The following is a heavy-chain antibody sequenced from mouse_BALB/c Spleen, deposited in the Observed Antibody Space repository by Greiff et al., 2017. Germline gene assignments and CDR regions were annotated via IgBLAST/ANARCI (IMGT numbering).Heavy chain of an antibody. CDR2: ISSGSSTI. Sequence: EVQRVESGGGLVQPGGSRKLSCAASGFTFSSFGMHWVRHAPEKGLEWVAYISSGSSTIYYADTVKGRFTISRDNPKNTLFLQMTSLRSEDTAMYYCARSRCYGTDYWGQGTTLTVSS. CDR3: ARSRCYGTDY. J-gene: IGHJ2*01. D-gene: IGHD1-2*01. CDR1: GFTFSSFG. V-gene: IGHV5-17*02.